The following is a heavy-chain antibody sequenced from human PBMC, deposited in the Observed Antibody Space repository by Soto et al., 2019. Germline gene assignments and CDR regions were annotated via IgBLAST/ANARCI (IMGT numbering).Heavy chain of an antibody. V-gene: IGHV4-59*03. D-gene: IGHD2-2*01. CDR3: ALYCSSTSCYGQWDY. Sequence: QVQLQESGPGLVKPSETLSLTCTVSGGSITNYYWSWIQQPPGEGLEWIGYIYYSGTTNYNPSLKSRVIISVDTSKNQFSLKLTSVTAADTAVYYCALYCSSTSCYGQWDYWGQGTLVTVSS. CDR1: GGSITNYY. CDR2: IYYSGTT. J-gene: IGHJ4*02.